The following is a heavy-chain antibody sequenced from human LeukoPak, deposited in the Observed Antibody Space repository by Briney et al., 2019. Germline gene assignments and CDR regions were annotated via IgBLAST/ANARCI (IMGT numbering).Heavy chain of an antibody. CDR2: ISSSSSTI. CDR1: GFTFNAYS. V-gene: IGHV3-48*01. J-gene: IGHJ4*02. CDR3: AKDLTAYGSNIYGFDY. D-gene: IGHD3-22*01. Sequence: GGSLRLSCAASGFTFNAYSMNWVRQAPGKGLEWVSYISSSSSTIYYADSVKGRFTISRDNAKNSLYLQMNRLRSEDTAVYYCAKDLTAYGSNIYGFDYWGQGALVTVSS.